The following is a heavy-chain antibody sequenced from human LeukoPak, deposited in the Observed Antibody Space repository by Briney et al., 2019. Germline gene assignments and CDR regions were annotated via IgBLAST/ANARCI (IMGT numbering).Heavy chain of an antibody. CDR2: INHSGSA. V-gene: IGHV4-34*01. CDR1: GGSFSGYY. CDR3: ARDLLDSSGFIGGAFDI. Sequence: SETLSLTCAVYGGSFSGYYWSWIRQPPGKGLEWIGEINHSGSANYNPSLKSRVTISVDTSKNQFSLKLSSVTAADTAVYYCARDLLDSSGFIGGAFDIWGQGTMVTVSS. D-gene: IGHD3-22*01. J-gene: IGHJ3*02.